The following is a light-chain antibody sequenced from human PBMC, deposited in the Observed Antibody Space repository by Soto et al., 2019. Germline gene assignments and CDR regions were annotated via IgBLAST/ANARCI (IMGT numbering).Light chain of an antibody. CDR1: QGISSA. Sequence: AIQLTQSPSSLSASVGDRGTITCRASQGISSALAWYQQKPGKAPKLLIYDVSSLERGVPSRFSGSGSGTDFTLTISSLQPEDFATYYCQQFNNYPRTFGQGTKVEIK. CDR2: DVS. V-gene: IGKV1D-13*01. CDR3: QQFNNYPRT. J-gene: IGKJ1*01.